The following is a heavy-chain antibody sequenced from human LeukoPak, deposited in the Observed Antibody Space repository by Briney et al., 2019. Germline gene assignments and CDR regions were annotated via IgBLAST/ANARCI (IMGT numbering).Heavy chain of an antibody. CDR3: ARHSVQARQWLAKNYYMDV. D-gene: IGHD6-19*01. CDR1: GGSISSTNYY. CDR2: IYYSGST. J-gene: IGHJ6*03. V-gene: IGHV4-39*01. Sequence: MASETLSLTCTVSGGSISSTNYYWGWIRQPPGKGLEWIGSIYYSGSTYYNPSLKSRVTISVDTSKNHFSLKLSSVTAADTAVYYCARHSVQARQWLAKNYYMDVWGKGTTVTISS.